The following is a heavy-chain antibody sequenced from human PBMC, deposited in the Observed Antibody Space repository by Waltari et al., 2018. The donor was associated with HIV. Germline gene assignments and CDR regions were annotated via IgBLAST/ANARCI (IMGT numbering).Heavy chain of an antibody. CDR1: GGSFSGYY. CDR3: AWTKRFYNSFDY. Sequence: QVQLQQWGAGLLKPSETLSLTCAVYGGSFSGYYWSWIRQPPGKGLEWIGEINHSGSTNYNPSLKSRVTISVDTSKNQFSLKLSSVTAADTAVYYCAWTKRFYNSFDYWGQGTLVTVSS. J-gene: IGHJ4*02. D-gene: IGHD1-1*01. CDR2: INHSGST. V-gene: IGHV4-34*01.